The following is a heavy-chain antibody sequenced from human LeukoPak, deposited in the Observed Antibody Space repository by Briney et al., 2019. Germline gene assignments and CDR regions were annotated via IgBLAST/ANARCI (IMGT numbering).Heavy chain of an antibody. Sequence: PSETLSLTCTVSGGSISSYYWSWIRQPPGKGLEWIWNIYYSGSTHYSPSLKSRVTISVDTSKNHFSLKLSSVTAADTAVYYCARDYYGSGSYRRIDAFDTWGQGRMVTVSS. CDR3: ARDYYGSGSYRRIDAFDT. CDR1: GGSISSYY. CDR2: IYYSGST. J-gene: IGHJ3*02. V-gene: IGHV4-59*12. D-gene: IGHD3-10*01.